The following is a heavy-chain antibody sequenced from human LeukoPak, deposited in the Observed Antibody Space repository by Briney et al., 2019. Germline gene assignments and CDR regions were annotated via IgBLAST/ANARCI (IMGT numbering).Heavy chain of an antibody. Sequence: SETLSLTCTVSGGSISSHYWSWIRQPPGKGLEWIGYIYYSGSTNYNPSLKSRVTISVDTSKNQFSLRLSSVTAADTAVYFCARGDANFDYWGQGTLVTVSS. CDR1: GGSISSHY. CDR2: IYYSGST. V-gene: IGHV4-59*11. CDR3: ARGDANFDY. J-gene: IGHJ4*02.